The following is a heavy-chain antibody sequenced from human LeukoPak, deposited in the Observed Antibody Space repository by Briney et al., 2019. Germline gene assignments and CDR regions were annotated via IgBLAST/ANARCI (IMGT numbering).Heavy chain of an antibody. V-gene: IGHV3-7*01. CDR2: IKQGGSEK. CDR3: ARDPYSSGWPSYYYGMDV. J-gene: IGHJ6*02. D-gene: IGHD6-19*01. CDR1: GFTFSSYW. Sequence: GGSLRLSCAASGFTFSSYWMSWVRQAPGEGLEWVANIKQGGSEKYYVYSWKGRFSISRDNAKNSLYLQMNSLRAEDTAVYYCARDPYSSGWPSYYYGMDVWGQGTTVTVSS.